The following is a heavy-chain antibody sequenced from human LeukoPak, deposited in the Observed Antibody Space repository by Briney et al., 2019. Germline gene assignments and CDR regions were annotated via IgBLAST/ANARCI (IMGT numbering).Heavy chain of an antibody. J-gene: IGHJ5*02. V-gene: IGHV1-69*04. CDR1: GGTFSSYA. CDR2: IIPILGIA. CDR3: ARGLSQSGWSLRDNWFDP. D-gene: IGHD4-23*01. Sequence: SVKVSCKASGGTFSSYAISWVRQAPGQGLEWMGRIIPILGIANYAQKFQGRVTITADKSTSTAYMELSSLRSEDTAVYYCARGLSQSGWSLRDNWFDPWGQGTLVTVSS.